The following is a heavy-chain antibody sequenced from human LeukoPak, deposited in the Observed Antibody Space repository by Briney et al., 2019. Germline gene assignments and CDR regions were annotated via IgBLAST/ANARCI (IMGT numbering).Heavy chain of an antibody. J-gene: IGHJ4*02. CDR1: GYTFTKYG. V-gene: IGHV1-8*01. CDR3: ARTWGH. Sequence: ASVKVSCKASGYTFTKYGITWVRQAPGQGLEWMGWMNPNSGNTGYVQKFQGRVAMTRNTSISTAYMELNSLRYEDTAVYYCARTWGHWGQGTLVTVSS. D-gene: IGHD3-16*01. CDR2: MNPNSGNT.